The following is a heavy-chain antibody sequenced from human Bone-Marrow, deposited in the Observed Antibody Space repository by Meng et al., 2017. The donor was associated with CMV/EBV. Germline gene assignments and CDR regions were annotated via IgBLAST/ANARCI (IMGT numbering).Heavy chain of an antibody. V-gene: IGHV4-59*12. CDR2: IYYCGST. Sequence: SETLSLTCTVSGGSISSYYWSWIRQPPGKGLEWIGTIYYCGSTYYNPSLKSRVTISVDTSKNQFSLKLSSVTAADTAVYYCARDYSNYVFDYYHGMDVWGQGTTVTVSS. D-gene: IGHD4-11*01. CDR1: GGSISSYY. J-gene: IGHJ6*02. CDR3: ARDYSNYVFDYYHGMDV.